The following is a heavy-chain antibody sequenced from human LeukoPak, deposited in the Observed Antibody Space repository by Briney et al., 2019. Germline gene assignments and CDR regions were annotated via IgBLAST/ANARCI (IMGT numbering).Heavy chain of an antibody. CDR1: GFTFSSYG. D-gene: IGHD5-18*01. Sequence: QPGGSLRLSCAASGFTFSSYGMHWVRQAPGKGLEWVAFIRYDGSNKYYADSVKGRFTISRDNSKNTLYLQMNSLRAEDTAVYYCAKDVTGYDPYYYYMDVWGKGTTVTVSS. J-gene: IGHJ6*03. V-gene: IGHV3-30*02. CDR2: IRYDGSNK. CDR3: AKDVTGYDPYYYYMDV.